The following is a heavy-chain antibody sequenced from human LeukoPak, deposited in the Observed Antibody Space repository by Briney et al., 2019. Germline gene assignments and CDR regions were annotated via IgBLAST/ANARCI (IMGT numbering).Heavy chain of an antibody. J-gene: IGHJ4*02. CDR2: INHSGST. Sequence: ESSETLSLTCAVYGGSFSGYYWSWIRQPPGKGLEWIGEINHSGSTNYNPSLKSRVTISVDTSKNQFSLKLSSVTAADTAVYYCARGWIQLWSLDYWGQGTLVTVSS. CDR1: GGSFSGYY. CDR3: ARGWIQLWSLDY. D-gene: IGHD5-18*01. V-gene: IGHV4-34*01.